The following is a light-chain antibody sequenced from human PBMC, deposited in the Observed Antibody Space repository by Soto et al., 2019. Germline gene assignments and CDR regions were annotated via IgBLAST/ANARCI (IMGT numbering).Light chain of an antibody. Sequence: QSVLTQPASVSGSPGQSITISCTGTSSDVGGYNYVSWYQQHPGTAPKLMIYEVSNRPSGLSNRFSGSKSGNTASLTISGLQAEDEADYYCSSYTSSSSLDVFGTGTKVTVL. V-gene: IGLV2-14*01. CDR1: SSDVGGYNY. CDR3: SSYTSSSSLDV. J-gene: IGLJ1*01. CDR2: EVS.